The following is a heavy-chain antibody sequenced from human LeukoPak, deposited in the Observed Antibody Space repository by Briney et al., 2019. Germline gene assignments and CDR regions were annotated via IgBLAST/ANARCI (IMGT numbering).Heavy chain of an antibody. D-gene: IGHD3-10*01. J-gene: IGHJ4*02. V-gene: IGHV1-2*02. CDR2: INPNSGGT. CDR1: GYSFTNYY. Sequence: GASVKVSCKASGYSFTNYYMHWVRQAPGPGLEWVGWINPNSGGTNYAQQFQGRVTMTRDTSISTAYMELSRLRSDDTAVYYCARGYGSGGIFDYWGQGTLVTVSS. CDR3: ARGYGSGGIFDY.